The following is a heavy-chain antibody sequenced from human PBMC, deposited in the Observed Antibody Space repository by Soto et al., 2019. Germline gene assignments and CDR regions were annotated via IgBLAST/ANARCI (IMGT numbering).Heavy chain of an antibody. CDR2: ISYDGSNK. CDR3: ARDMKYSGSCSAPWFDP. CDR1: GFTFSSYA. J-gene: IGHJ5*02. D-gene: IGHD2-15*01. V-gene: IGHV3-30-3*01. Sequence: PGGSLRLSCAASGFTFSSYAMHWVRQAPGKGLEWVAVISYDGSNKYYADSVKGRFTISRDNSKNTLYLQMNSLRAEDTAVYYCARDMKYSGSCSAPWFDPWGQGTLVTVSS.